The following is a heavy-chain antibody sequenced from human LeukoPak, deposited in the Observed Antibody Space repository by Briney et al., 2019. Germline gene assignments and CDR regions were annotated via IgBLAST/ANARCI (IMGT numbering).Heavy chain of an antibody. D-gene: IGHD6-13*01. CDR3: AKATTISAAGSHFVY. Sequence: GGSLRLSCAASGFTFSSYGMHWVRQAPGKGLEWVAVISYDGSNKYYADSVKGRFTISRDNSKNTLYLQMNSLRAEDTAVFYCAKATTISAAGSHFVYWGQGTLVTVSS. V-gene: IGHV3-30*18. CDR2: ISYDGSNK. CDR1: GFTFSSYG. J-gene: IGHJ4*02.